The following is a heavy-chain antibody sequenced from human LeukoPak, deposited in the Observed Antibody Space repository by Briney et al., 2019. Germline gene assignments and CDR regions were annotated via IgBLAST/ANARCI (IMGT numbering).Heavy chain of an antibody. CDR2: IIPIFGTA. CDR3: ARDEASALVGATTIFDY. CDR1: GGTFSSYA. D-gene: IGHD1-26*01. Sequence: GASVKVSCKASGGTFSSYAISWVRQAPGQGLEWMGGIIPIFGTANYAQKFQGRVTITADESTSTAYMELSSLRSEDTAVYYCARDEASALVGATTIFDYWGQGTLVTVSS. V-gene: IGHV1-69*13. J-gene: IGHJ4*02.